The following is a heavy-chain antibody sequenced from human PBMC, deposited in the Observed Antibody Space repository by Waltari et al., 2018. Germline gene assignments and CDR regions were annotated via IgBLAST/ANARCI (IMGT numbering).Heavy chain of an antibody. V-gene: IGHV4-59*08. CDR1: GASINNYV. J-gene: IGHJ4*02. CDR2: IRHTGVT. CDR3: ARGNDRGRYFGD. D-gene: IGHD3-10*01. Sequence: QVQLQESGPGLVKPSETLSLTCSVSGASINNYVWNWIRQPPGKGLGWIGYIRHTGVTKWNPTLGGRVTMSVDTSKSQSSLRLTSVTAADTAVYYCARGNDRGRYFGDWGQGTPVTVSS.